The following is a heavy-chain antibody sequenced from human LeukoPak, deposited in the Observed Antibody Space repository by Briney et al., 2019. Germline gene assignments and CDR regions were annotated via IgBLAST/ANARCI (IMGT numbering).Heavy chain of an antibody. V-gene: IGHV1-8*01. CDR3: ARGARGAAAADDAFDI. CDR2: MNPNSGNT. CDR1: GFTFTSHD. J-gene: IGHJ3*02. Sequence: ASVKVSCKTSGFTFTSHDYNRVRQATGQGLEWMGWMNPNSGNTGYAQKFQGRVTMTRDTSITTVYMELSSLTSEDTAVYYCARGARGAAAADDAFDIWGQGTMVTVSS. D-gene: IGHD6-13*01.